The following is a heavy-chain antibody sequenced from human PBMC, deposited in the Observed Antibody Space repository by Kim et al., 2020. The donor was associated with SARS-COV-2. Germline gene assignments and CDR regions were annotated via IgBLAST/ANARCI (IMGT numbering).Heavy chain of an antibody. J-gene: IGHJ6*02. CDR2: ISAYNGNT. V-gene: IGHV1-18*01. Sequence: ASVKVSCKASGYTFTSYGISWVRQAPGQGLEWMGWISAYNGNTNYAQKLQGRVTMTTDTSTSTAYMELRSLRSDDTAVYYCASEAAAGPEGYYYGMDVWGQGTTVPVSS. D-gene: IGHD6-13*01. CDR3: ASEAAAGPEGYYYGMDV. CDR1: GYTFTSYG.